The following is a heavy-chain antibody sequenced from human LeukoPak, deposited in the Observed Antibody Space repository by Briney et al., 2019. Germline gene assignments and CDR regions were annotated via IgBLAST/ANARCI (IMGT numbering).Heavy chain of an antibody. CDR2: MNPNSGNT. CDR1: GYTFTSYD. J-gene: IGHJ5*02. V-gene: IGHV1-8*01. Sequence: ASVKVSCKASGYTFTSYDINWVRQATGQGLEWMGWMNPNSGNTGYAQKFQGRVTMTRNTSISTAYMELSSLRSEDTAVYYCARSGFGEFHNWFDPWGQGTLVTVSS. D-gene: IGHD3-10*01. CDR3: ARSGFGEFHNWFDP.